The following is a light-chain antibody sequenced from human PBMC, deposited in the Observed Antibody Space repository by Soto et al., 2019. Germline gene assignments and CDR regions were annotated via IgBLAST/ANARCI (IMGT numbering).Light chain of an antibody. V-gene: IGKV3-15*01. J-gene: IGKJ1*01. CDR3: HQYFSWPRGT. CDR2: FAS. CDR1: QNIINN. Sequence: EIVMTQSPGTLSVSPGERATLSCRASQNIINNLAWYQQKPGQAPRLLIFFASTRVTGIPARFSGSGSGTEFTLTINGLQSEDFAVYYCHQYFSWPRGTFGQGTKV.